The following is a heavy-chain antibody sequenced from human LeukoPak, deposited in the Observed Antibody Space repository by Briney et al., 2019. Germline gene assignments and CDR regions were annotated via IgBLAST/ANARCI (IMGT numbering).Heavy chain of an antibody. D-gene: IGHD1-26*01. Sequence: APVKVSCKASGYTFTGYYMHWVRQAPGQGLEWMGWINPNSGGTNYAQKFRGRVTMTRDTSISTAYMELSRLRSDDTAVYYCALISGSHKRDFDYWGQGTLVTVSS. CDR1: GYTFTGYY. CDR3: ALISGSHKRDFDY. J-gene: IGHJ4*02. CDR2: INPNSGGT. V-gene: IGHV1-2*02.